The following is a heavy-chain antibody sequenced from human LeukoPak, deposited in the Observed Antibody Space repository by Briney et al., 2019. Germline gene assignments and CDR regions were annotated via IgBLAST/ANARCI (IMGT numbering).Heavy chain of an antibody. Sequence: PGGSLRLSCSTSGFNFNDYHMNWVRQAPGKGLEWVSAISGSGGSTYYADSVKGRFTISRDNSKNTLYLQMNSLRAEDTAVYYCAKLARYYYDSSGYYNYWGQGTLVTVSS. CDR3: AKLARYYYDSSGYYNY. V-gene: IGHV3-23*01. CDR1: GFNFNDYH. CDR2: ISGSGGST. D-gene: IGHD3-22*01. J-gene: IGHJ4*02.